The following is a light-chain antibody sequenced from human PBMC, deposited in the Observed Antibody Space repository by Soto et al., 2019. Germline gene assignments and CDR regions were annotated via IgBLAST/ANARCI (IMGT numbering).Light chain of an antibody. Sequence: ETVMTQSPATLSVSPGDRATLSCRASQSVFSSLAWYQHKPGQAPRLLIYGAATRATGIPARFSGSGSGTEFTLAISRLQSDDIAVYYCQQYHNWPAFGQVTKVEIK. J-gene: IGKJ1*01. V-gene: IGKV3-15*01. CDR3: QQYHNWPA. CDR2: GAA. CDR1: QSVFSS.